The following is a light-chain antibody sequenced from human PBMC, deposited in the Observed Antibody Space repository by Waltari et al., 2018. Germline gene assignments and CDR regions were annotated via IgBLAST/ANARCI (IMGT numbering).Light chain of an antibody. CDR1: GSDVGGYNY. Sequence: QSALTQPRSVSGSPGQSVTISCPGAGSDVGGYNYVSWYQQHPGKAPKLMLDEVSKRPSGVPDRFSGSKSGNTASLTISGLQAEDEADYYCCSYAGDYSWIFGGGTKVTVL. CDR2: EVS. V-gene: IGLV2-11*01. CDR3: CSYAGDYSWI. J-gene: IGLJ2*01.